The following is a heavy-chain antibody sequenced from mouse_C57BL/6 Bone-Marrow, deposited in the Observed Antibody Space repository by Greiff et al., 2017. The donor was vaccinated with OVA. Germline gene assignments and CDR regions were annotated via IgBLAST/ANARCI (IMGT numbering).Heavy chain of an antibody. J-gene: IGHJ4*01. Sequence: EVKVVESGGGLVKPGGSLKLSCAASGFTFRSYTMSWVRQTPEKRLEWVATISGGGGNTYYPDSVKGRFTISSDNAKNNLYRQMSSLRSEDTALYYCARAGYYEYYARDYWGQGTSVTVSS. CDR2: ISGGGGNT. CDR1: GFTFRSYT. CDR3: ARAGYYEYYARDY. V-gene: IGHV5-9*01. D-gene: IGHD2-3*01.